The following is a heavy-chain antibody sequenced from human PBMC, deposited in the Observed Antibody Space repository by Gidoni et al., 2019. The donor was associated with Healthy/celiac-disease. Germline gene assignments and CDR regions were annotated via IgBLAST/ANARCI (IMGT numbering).Heavy chain of an antibody. CDR3: ARERINYYGSEKSVWFDP. CDR1: GYIFSRYG. CDR2: ISGHNGNT. D-gene: IGHD3-10*01. Sequence: QVQLVQSGAEVKKPGASVKVSCKTSGYIFSRYGINWVRQAPGQGLEWMGWISGHNGNTNHAQKFQDRVSMTTDTSTSTAYMELRSLRSDDTAVYYCARERINYYGSEKSVWFDPWGQGTLVTVSS. J-gene: IGHJ5*02. V-gene: IGHV1-18*01.